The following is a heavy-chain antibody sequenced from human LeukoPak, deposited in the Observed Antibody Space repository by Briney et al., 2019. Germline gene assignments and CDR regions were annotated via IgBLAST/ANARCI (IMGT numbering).Heavy chain of an antibody. D-gene: IGHD2-21*02. CDR2: ISAYNGNT. CDR1: GYTFSNYG. V-gene: IGHV1-18*01. Sequence: ASVKVSCKASGYTFSNYGFSWVRQAPGQGLEWMGWISAYNGNTNYAQKLQGRVTMTTDTSTSTAYMELRSLRSDDTAVYYCARVYRVVTDAFDIWGQGTMVTVSS. CDR3: ARVYRVVTDAFDI. J-gene: IGHJ3*02.